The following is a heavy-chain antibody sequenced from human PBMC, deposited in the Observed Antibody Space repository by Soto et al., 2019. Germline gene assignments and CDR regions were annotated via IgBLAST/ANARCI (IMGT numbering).Heavy chain of an antibody. CDR3: ARYRREAVAGYTLDN. D-gene: IGHD6-13*01. CDR2: VYNSGST. CDR1: GGSISSNY. V-gene: IGHV4-59*01. J-gene: IGHJ4*02. Sequence: QVQLQESGPGLVKASETLSLTCTVSGGSISSNYWTWIRQPRGKGLEWIGYVYNSGSTNYHPSLKSRVTSSEDTCKRQYTLTVNSMTAADAAVYYCARYRREAVAGYTLDNWGQGILVTVSS.